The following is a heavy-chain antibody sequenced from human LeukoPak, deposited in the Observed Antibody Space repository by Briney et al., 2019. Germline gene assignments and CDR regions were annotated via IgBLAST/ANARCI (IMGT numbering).Heavy chain of an antibody. D-gene: IGHD4-17*01. J-gene: IGHJ4*02. CDR3: TTDCAYGDYVFSGGDY. Sequence: KAGGSLRLSCAASGFTFSNAWMSWVRQAPGKGLEWVGRIKSKTDGGTTDYAAPVKGRFTISRDDSKNTLYLQMNSLKTEDTAVYYCTTDCAYGDYVFSGGDYWGQGTLVTVSS. CDR1: GFTFSNAW. V-gene: IGHV3-15*01. CDR2: IKSKTDGGTT.